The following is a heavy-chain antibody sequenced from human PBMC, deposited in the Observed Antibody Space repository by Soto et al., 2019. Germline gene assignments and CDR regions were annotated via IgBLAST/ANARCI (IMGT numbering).Heavy chain of an antibody. Sequence: PVGSLRLSCAASGFTISSYWMHWVRQAPGKGLVWVSRINSDGSSTSYADSVTGRFTISRVNDKNTLYLQMNSLGDEDTAVYYCARSYNGRYGWFDPWGQGTRVTAPQ. CDR1: GFTISSYW. J-gene: IGHJ5*02. CDR2: INSDGSST. CDR3: ARSYNGRYGWFDP. D-gene: IGHD1-26*01. V-gene: IGHV3-74*01.